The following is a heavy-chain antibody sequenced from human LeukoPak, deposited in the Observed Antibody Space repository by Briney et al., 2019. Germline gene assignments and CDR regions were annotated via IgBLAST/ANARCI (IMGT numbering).Heavy chain of an antibody. Sequence: ALVKVSCKASGYTFTSYAMNWVRQAPGQGLEWMGWINTNTGNPTYAQGFTGRFVFSLDTSVSTAYLQISSLKAEDTAVYYCARDGRVTMVRGNWFDPWGQGTLVTVSS. CDR3: ARDGRVTMVRGNWFDP. V-gene: IGHV7-4-1*02. CDR1: GYTFTSYA. J-gene: IGHJ5*02. D-gene: IGHD3-10*01. CDR2: INTNTGNP.